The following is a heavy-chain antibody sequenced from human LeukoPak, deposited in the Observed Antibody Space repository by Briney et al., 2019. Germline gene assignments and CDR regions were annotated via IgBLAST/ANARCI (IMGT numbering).Heavy chain of an antibody. J-gene: IGHJ5*02. CDR2: IYYSGST. D-gene: IGHD3-3*01. CDR1: GGSISSSSYY. V-gene: IGHV4-39*07. Sequence: PSETLSFTCTVSGGSISSSSYYWGWIRQPPGKGLEWIGSIYYSGSTYYNPSLKSRVTISVDTSKNQFSLKLSSVTAADTAVYYCARGRYYDFWSGYGHWFDPWGQGTLVTVSS. CDR3: ARGRYYDFWSGYGHWFDP.